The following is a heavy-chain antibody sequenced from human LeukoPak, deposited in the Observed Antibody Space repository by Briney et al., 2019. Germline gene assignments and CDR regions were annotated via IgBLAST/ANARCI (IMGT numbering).Heavy chain of an antibody. CDR3: ATGVVPAQRLPY. V-gene: IGHV1-46*01. CDR2: INPSGGST. CDR1: GYTFTSYY. J-gene: IGHJ4*02. D-gene: IGHD2-2*01. Sequence: ASVKVSCKASGYTFTSYYMHWVRQAPGQGLEWMGIINPSGGSTSYAQKFQGRVTMTEDTSTDTAYMELSSLRSEDTAVYYCATGVVPAQRLPYWGQGTLVTVSS.